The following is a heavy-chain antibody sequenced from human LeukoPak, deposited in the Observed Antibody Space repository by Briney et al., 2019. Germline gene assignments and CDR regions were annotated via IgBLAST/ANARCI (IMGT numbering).Heavy chain of an antibody. CDR2: ISYDGSNK. CDR3: ARDFGWIQLWLGS. J-gene: IGHJ5*02. Sequence: GRSLRLSCATSGFTFDDYAMHWVRQAPGKGLEWVAVISYDGSNKYYADSVKGRFTISRDNSKNTLYLQMNSLRAEDTAVYYCARDFGWIQLWLGSWGQGTLVTVSS. CDR1: GFTFDDYA. D-gene: IGHD5-18*01. V-gene: IGHV3-30-3*01.